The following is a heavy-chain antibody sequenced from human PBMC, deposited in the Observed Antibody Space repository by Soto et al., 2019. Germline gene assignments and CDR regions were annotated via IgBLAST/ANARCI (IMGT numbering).Heavy chain of an antibody. CDR2: IFYSGST. Sequence: QVQLQESGPGLVKPSETLSLTCTASGCSISSYYWSWIRQPPGKGLEWIGYIFYSGSTNYNPSLKSRVTISVDTSKNQFSLRLSSVTAADTAVYYCARLYGLDAFDFWGQGTMVTVSS. V-gene: IGHV4-59*08. CDR3: ARLYGLDAFDF. D-gene: IGHD3-16*02. CDR1: GCSISSYY. J-gene: IGHJ3*01.